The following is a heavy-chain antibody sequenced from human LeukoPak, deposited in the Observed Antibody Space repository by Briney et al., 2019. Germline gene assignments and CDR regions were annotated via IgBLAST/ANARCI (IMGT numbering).Heavy chain of an antibody. CDR1: GYTLTELS. J-gene: IGHJ4*02. D-gene: IGHD6-19*01. CDR2: FDPEDGET. Sequence: WASVKVSCKVSGYTLTELSMHWVRQAPGKGLEWMGGFDPEDGETIYAQKFQGRVTMTEDTSTDTAYMELSSLRSEDAAVYYCATEPLGSGWLNTGLRYWGQGTLVTVSS. V-gene: IGHV1-24*01. CDR3: ATEPLGSGWLNTGLRY.